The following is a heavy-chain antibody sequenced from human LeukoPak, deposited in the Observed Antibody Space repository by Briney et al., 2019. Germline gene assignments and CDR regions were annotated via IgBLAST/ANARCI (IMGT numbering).Heavy chain of an antibody. V-gene: IGHV3-23*01. Sequence: PGGSLRLSCAASGFTFSSYAMSWVRQAPGKGLEWVSAISGSGGSTYYADSVKGRFTISRDNAKNSLYLQMNSLRDEDTAVYYCARGWADAFDIWGQGTMVTVSS. D-gene: IGHD6-13*01. CDR3: ARGWADAFDI. J-gene: IGHJ3*02. CDR2: ISGSGGST. CDR1: GFTFSSYA.